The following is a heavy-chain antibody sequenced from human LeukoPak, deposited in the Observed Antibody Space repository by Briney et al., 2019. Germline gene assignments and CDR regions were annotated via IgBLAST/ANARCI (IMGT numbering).Heavy chain of an antibody. D-gene: IGHD3-16*01. CDR2: IHHSGAS. V-gene: IGHV4-4*02. J-gene: IGHJ4*02. CDR1: GGLISW. CDR3: ARHIGIIGLRGFGY. Sequence: PSGTLSLTCAVSGGLISWWSWVRLPPGKGLEWIGEIHHSGASNYNPSLKSRVTMSIDKSNNQFSLKLTSVSDADTAVYYCARHIGIIGLRGFGYWGQGTLVTVSS.